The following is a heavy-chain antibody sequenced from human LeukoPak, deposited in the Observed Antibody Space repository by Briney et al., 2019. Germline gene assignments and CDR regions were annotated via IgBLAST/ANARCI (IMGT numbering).Heavy chain of an antibody. CDR2: INPNSGGT. CDR3: AGLVVVTAIQEHDAFDI. CDR1: GYTFTGYY. J-gene: IGHJ3*02. V-gene: IGHV1-2*02. D-gene: IGHD2-21*02. Sequence: ASVKVSCKASGYTFTGYYMHWVRQAPVQGLEWMGWINPNSGGTNYAQKFQGRVTMTRDTSISTAYMELSRLRSDDTAVYYCAGLVVVTAIQEHDAFDIWGQGTMVTVSS.